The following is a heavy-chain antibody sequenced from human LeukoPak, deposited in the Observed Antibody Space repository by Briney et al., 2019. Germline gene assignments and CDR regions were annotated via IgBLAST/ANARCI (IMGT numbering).Heavy chain of an antibody. J-gene: IGHJ6*03. Sequence: PSETLSLTCTLSGGSINTYYWSWIRHPPRKGQELIGNIYYSGSTNYSPSLQSRVTISVDTSKNQFSLKLTSVTAADTAVYYCARQGITFSDYYYYMDVWGKGTSVTVSS. V-gene: IGHV4-59*08. CDR3: ARQGITFSDYYYYMDV. CDR2: IYYSGST. D-gene: IGHD3-10*01. CDR1: GGSINTYY.